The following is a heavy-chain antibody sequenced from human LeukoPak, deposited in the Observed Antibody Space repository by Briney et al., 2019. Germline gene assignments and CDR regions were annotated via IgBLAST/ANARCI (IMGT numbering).Heavy chain of an antibody. Sequence: GGSLRLSCAASGFTFSSYAMSWVRQAPGKGLEWVSAISGSGGSSYYADSVKGRFTISRDNSKNTLYLQMNSLRAEDTAVYYCAKVYIAVAGTDLIDYWGQGTLVTVSS. J-gene: IGHJ4*02. CDR2: ISGSGGSS. D-gene: IGHD6-19*01. CDR1: GFTFSSYA. V-gene: IGHV3-23*01. CDR3: AKVYIAVAGTDLIDY.